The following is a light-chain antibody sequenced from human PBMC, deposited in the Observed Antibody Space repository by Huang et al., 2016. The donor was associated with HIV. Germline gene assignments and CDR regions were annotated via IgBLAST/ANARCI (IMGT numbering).Light chain of an antibody. V-gene: IGKV4-1*01. J-gene: IGKJ1*01. Sequence: DIVMTQSPDSLAVSLGERATINCKSSQSVLYRSNDKKYLAWYHQKPGQPPKRLIYWASTRESGVPDRFTGSGSGTDFSLTISSLQAEDVAVYYCQQYDTSPWTFGQGTKVEIK. CDR3: QQYDTSPWT. CDR2: WAS. CDR1: QSVLYRSNDKKY.